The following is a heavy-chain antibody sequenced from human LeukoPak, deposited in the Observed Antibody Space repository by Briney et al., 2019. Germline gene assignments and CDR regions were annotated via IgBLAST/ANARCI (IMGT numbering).Heavy chain of an antibody. CDR2: VFGSGGA. CDR1: GASISDYY. J-gene: IGHJ4*02. V-gene: IGHV4-59*13. CDR3: AAALGRYGDYSRGYYFDY. D-gene: IGHD4-17*01. Sequence: PSETLSLTCTVSGASISDYYWSWIRQPPGQGLEWIGYVFGSGGANYNPSLKSRVTISVDTSKIQFSVKLGSVTAADTAVYYCAAALGRYGDYSRGYYFDYWGQGTLVTVSS.